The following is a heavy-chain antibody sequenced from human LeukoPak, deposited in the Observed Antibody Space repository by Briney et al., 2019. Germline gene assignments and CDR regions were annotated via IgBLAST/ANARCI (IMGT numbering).Heavy chain of an antibody. Sequence: SETLSLTCTVSGGSISSSSYYWGWIRQPPGKGLEWIGSIYYSGSTYYNPSLKSRVTISVDTSKNQFSLKLSSVTAADTAVYYCARYYDFWSGYLFDPWGQGTLVTVSS. CDR3: ARYYDFWSGYLFDP. CDR2: IYYSGST. D-gene: IGHD3-3*01. CDR1: GGSISSSSYY. V-gene: IGHV4-39*07. J-gene: IGHJ5*02.